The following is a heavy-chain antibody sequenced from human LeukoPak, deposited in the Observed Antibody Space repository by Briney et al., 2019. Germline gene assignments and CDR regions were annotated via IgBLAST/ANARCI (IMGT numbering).Heavy chain of an antibody. D-gene: IGHD3/OR15-3a*01. V-gene: IGHV3-48*03. J-gene: IGHJ6*02. CDR3: SREDFNYGMDV. Sequence: GGSLRLSCAASGFTLSSYQMNWVRQAPGKGLEWVSYISSSGSTIHYADSVKGRFAISRDNAKNSLNLQMNSLGAEDTAVYYCSREDFNYGMDVWGQGTTGTVSS. CDR2: ISSSGSTI. CDR1: GFTLSSYQ.